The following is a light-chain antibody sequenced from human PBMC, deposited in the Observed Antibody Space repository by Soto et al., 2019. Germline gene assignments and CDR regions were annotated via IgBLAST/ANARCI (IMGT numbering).Light chain of an antibody. Sequence: QSALTQPPSASGSPGQSVTISCSGTSSDVGGYNYVSWHQHHPGKAPKLIIYEVTKRPSGVPDRFSGSKSGNTASLTVSGLQAEDEADFYCSSYAGSSNWVFGGATKLTVL. CDR2: EVT. V-gene: IGLV2-8*01. CDR3: SSYAGSSNWV. CDR1: SSDVGGYNY. J-gene: IGLJ3*02.